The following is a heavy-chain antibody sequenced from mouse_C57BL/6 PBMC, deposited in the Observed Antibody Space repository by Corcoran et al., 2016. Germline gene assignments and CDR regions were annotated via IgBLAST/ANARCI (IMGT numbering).Heavy chain of an antibody. Sequence: EVQLQQSGPELVKPGASVKISCKASGYTFTDYYMNWVKQSHGKSLEWIGDINPNNGGTSYNQKFKGKATLTVDNAASTAYMELRSLTTEDSAVYYCAFDYWGQGTTLTVSS. J-gene: IGHJ2*01. CDR1: GYTFTDYY. CDR2: INPNNGGT. V-gene: IGHV1-26*01. CDR3: AFDY.